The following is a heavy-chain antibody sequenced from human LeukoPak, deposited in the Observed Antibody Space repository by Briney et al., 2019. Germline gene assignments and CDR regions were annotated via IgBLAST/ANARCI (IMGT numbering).Heavy chain of an antibody. V-gene: IGHV1-2*02. CDR2: INPNSGGT. CDR3: ARDQARDYDFWSGWGYYYYYMDV. J-gene: IGHJ6*03. CDR1: GYTFTGYY. D-gene: IGHD3-3*01. Sequence: ASVKVSCKASGYTFTGYYMHWVRQAPGQGLEWMGWINPNSGGTNYAQKFQGRVTMTRDTSISTAYMELSRLRSDDTAVYYCARDQARDYDFWSGWGYYYYYMDVWGKGTTVTVSS.